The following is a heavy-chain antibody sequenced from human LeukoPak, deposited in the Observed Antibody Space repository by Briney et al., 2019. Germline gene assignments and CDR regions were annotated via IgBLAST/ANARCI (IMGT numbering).Heavy chain of an antibody. CDR3: ATDYSDGQNRRDAFDL. D-gene: IGHD5-18*01. CDR1: GYSFSVFN. V-gene: IGHV1-2*02. Sequence: ASVRVSCKASGYSFSVFNIHWVWQAPGHGLEWMGWINPKSGATTHDARFRGRVTMSRGTSLNTVYLELASLYSDDTSVFYCATDYSDGQNRRDAFDLWGQGTILIVTS. CDR2: INPKSGAT. J-gene: IGHJ3*01.